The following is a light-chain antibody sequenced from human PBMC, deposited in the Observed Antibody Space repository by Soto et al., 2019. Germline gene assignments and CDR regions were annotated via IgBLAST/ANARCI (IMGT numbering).Light chain of an antibody. CDR3: YSYAGSSTFYV. CDR2: EVS. Sequence: QSVLTQPASVSGSPGQSITISCTGTSSDVGSYNLVSWYQQHPGKAPKLMIYEVSKWPSGVSNRFSGSKSGNTASLTISGLQAEDEADYYCYSYAGSSTFYVFGTGTKLTVL. V-gene: IGLV2-23*02. CDR1: SSDVGSYNL. J-gene: IGLJ1*01.